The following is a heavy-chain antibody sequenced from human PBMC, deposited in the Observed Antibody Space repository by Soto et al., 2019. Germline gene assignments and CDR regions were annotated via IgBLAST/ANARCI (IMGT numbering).Heavy chain of an antibody. Sequence: GSLRLSCAASGFTVSSKYMNWVRQAPGKGLEWVSIIWSAGLTYYADSVRGRFTISRDISKNILFLQMNNLRAEDSAIYYCARELPPDLWGQGILVTVSS. CDR2: IWSAGLT. CDR3: ARELPPDL. CDR1: GFTVSSKY. J-gene: IGHJ5*02. D-gene: IGHD2-15*01. V-gene: IGHV3-53*01.